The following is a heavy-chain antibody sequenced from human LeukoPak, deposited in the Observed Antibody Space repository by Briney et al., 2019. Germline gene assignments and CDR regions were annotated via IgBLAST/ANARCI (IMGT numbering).Heavy chain of an antibody. Sequence: SQTLSLTCTVSGNSISSGDYYWSWLRQPAGKRLEWIGRIYTSGSTTYNPSLKSRVTISGDTSENQFSLRLSSVTAADTAVYYCARASYSYDISGWVPFDYWGQGTLVTVSS. D-gene: IGHD3-22*01. CDR1: GNSISSGDYY. CDR2: IYTSGST. CDR3: ARASYSYDISGWVPFDY. V-gene: IGHV4-61*02. J-gene: IGHJ4*02.